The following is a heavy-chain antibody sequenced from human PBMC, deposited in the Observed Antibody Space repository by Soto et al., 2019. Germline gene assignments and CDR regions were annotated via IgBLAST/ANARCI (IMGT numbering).Heavy chain of an antibody. V-gene: IGHV3-73*01. CDR2: IRSKPNTYAT. CDR1: GFTFSGSA. Sequence: EVQLVESGGGLVQPGGSLKLSCAASGFTFSGSAMHWVRQASGKGLEWVGRIRSKPNTYATAYGASVKGRFTISRDDSKNTAYLQMNSLNTEDTAVYYCSRQDSDFWSGKPQYYMDVWGKGTTVTVSS. CDR3: SRQDSDFWSGKPQYYMDV. D-gene: IGHD3-3*01. J-gene: IGHJ6*03.